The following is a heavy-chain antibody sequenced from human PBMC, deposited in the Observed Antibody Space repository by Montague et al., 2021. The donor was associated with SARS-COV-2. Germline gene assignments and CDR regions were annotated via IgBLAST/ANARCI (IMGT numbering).Heavy chain of an antibody. D-gene: IGHD5-12*01. CDR3: ARVEFDGGYDSVPLDV. Sequence: TLSLTCTVSGGSISSGGYYWSWIRQRPGKGLEWIGYIYYSGSTYYNPSLKSRVTISVDTSKNQFSLKLSSVTAADTAVYYCARVEFDGGYDSVPLDVWGQGTTVTVSS. J-gene: IGHJ6*02. CDR1: GGSISSGGYY. CDR2: IYYSGST. V-gene: IGHV4-31*03.